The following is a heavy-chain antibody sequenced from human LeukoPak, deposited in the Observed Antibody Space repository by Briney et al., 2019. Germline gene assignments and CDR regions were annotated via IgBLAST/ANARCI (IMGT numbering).Heavy chain of an antibody. CDR3: VSFYETY. D-gene: IGHD2/OR15-2a*01. CDR2: INSDGSWT. Sequence: PGGSLRLSCAASGFTFINAWMNWVRQAPGKGLVWVSHINSDGSWTSYADSVKGRFTISKDNAKNTVYLQMNSLRAEDTAVYYCVSFYETYWGRGTLVTVSS. V-gene: IGHV3-74*01. J-gene: IGHJ4*02. CDR1: GFTFINAW.